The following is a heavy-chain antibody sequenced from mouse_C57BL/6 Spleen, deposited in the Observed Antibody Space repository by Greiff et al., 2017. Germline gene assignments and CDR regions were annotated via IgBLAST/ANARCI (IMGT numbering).Heavy chain of an antibody. CDR3: ARSNYYGSIFGAMDY. CDR2: IDPSDSYT. D-gene: IGHD1-1*01. V-gene: IGHV1-59*01. J-gene: IGHJ4*01. CDR1: GYTFTSYW. Sequence: VQLQQPGAELVRPGTSVKLSCKASGYTFTSYWMHWVKQRPGQGLEWIGVIDPSDSYTNYNQKFKGKATLTVDTSSSTAYMQLSSLTSEDSAVYYCARSNYYGSIFGAMDYWGQGTSVTVSS.